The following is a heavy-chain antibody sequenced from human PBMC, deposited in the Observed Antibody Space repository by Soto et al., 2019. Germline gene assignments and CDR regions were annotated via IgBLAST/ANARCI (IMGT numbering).Heavy chain of an antibody. CDR2: ISYDGSNK. Sequence: GGSLRLSCAASGFTFSSYGMHWVRQAPGKGLEWVAVISYDGSNKYYADSVKGRFTISRDNSKNTLYLQMNSLRAEDTAVYYCAKDRGYSGSYSDPYYYYGMDVWGQGTTVTVSS. J-gene: IGHJ6*02. V-gene: IGHV3-30*18. CDR1: GFTFSSYG. CDR3: AKDRGYSGSYSDPYYYYGMDV. D-gene: IGHD1-26*01.